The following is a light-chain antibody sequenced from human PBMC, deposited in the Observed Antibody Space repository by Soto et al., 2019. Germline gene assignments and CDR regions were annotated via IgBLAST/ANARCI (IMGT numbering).Light chain of an antibody. J-gene: IGLJ2*01. V-gene: IGLV2-14*01. CDR3: SSYTSSSPPVV. CDR2: DVN. Sequence: QSVLTQPASVSGSPGQSITISCTGTSSDVGGYNYVSWYQQHPGKAPKLMIYDVNNRPSGVSNRFSGSKSGNTASLAISGLQAEVEADYYCSSYTSSSPPVVFGGGTQLTVL. CDR1: SSDVGGYNY.